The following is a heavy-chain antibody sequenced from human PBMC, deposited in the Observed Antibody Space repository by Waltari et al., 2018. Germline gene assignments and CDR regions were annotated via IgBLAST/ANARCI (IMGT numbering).Heavy chain of an antibody. CDR3: ARAPGHDAFDI. CDR2: IYYGGST. CDR1: GGSISSSSYY. Sequence: QLQLQESGPGLVKPSETLSLTCTVSGGSISSSSYYWGWIRQPPGKGLEWIGSIYYGGSTYYNPSLMSRVTISVDTSKNQFSLKLSSVTAADTAVYYCARAPGHDAFDIWGQVTMVTVSS. V-gene: IGHV4-39*07. J-gene: IGHJ3*02.